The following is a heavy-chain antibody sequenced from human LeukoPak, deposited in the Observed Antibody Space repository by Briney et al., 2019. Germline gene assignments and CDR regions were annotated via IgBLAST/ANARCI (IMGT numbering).Heavy chain of an antibody. Sequence: SVNVSCKASGGTFSRFTISWVRQAPGQGFEWMGGITPIFGTANFAQKFQGRVSITADESTSTAFMELSSLRSEDTAVYYCAREWGLESSGYYYAYWGQGTLVTVSS. CDR1: GGTFSRFT. D-gene: IGHD3-22*01. CDR2: ITPIFGTA. CDR3: AREWGLESSGYYYAY. V-gene: IGHV1-69*13. J-gene: IGHJ4*02.